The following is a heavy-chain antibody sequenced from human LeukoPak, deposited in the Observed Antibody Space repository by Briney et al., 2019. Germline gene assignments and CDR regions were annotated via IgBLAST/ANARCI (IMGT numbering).Heavy chain of an antibody. CDR1: GFTFSDYY. CDR2: ISSSSSYT. J-gene: IGHJ4*02. Sequence: GSLSLSCAASGFTFSDYYMSWIRQAPGKGLEWISFISSSSSYTNYADSVKGRFTISRDNTKNSLYLQMNNLRAEDTAVYYCARGGADYVIGYWGQGTLVTVSS. CDR3: ARGGADYVIGY. V-gene: IGHV3-11*06. D-gene: IGHD4-17*01.